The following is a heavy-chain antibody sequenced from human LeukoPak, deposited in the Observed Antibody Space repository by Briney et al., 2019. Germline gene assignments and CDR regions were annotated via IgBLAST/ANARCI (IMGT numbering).Heavy chain of an antibody. J-gene: IGHJ6*03. CDR3: AKVKIGCSSTSCSSYYYYYMDV. CDR2: IKQDGSEK. Sequence: GGSLRLSCAASGFTFSSYWMSWVRQAPGKGLEWVANIKQDGSEKYYVDSVKGRFTISRDNSKNTLYLQMNSLRAEDTAVYYCAKVKIGCSSTSCSSYYYYYMDVWGKGTTVTISS. D-gene: IGHD2-2*01. CDR1: GFTFSSYW. V-gene: IGHV3-7*01.